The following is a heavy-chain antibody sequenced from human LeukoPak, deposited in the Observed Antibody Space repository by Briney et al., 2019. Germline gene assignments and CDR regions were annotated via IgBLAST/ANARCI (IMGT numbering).Heavy chain of an antibody. CDR2: ISGSGGTT. CDR3: AKDQESGGYSDH. CDR1: ELTSSTSW. D-gene: IGHD1-26*01. Sequence: GGSLRLSCAASELTSSTSWMSWVRQAPGKGLEWVSVISGSGGTTFYADSVKGHFTISRDNSKNTLYLQMNSLRAEDTALYHCAKDQESGGYSDHWGQGTLVTVSS. J-gene: IGHJ4*02. V-gene: IGHV3-23*01.